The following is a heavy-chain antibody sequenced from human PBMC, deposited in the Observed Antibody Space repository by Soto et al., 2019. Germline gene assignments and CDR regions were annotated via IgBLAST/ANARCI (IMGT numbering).Heavy chain of an antibody. CDR1: GGSISSGDYY. D-gene: IGHD5-12*01. CDR2: IFYSGST. Sequence: TLSLTCTVSGGSISSGDYYWSWIRQPPGKGLEWIGYIFYSGSTYYNPSLKSRVTISVDTSKNQFSLRLSSVTAADTAVYYCACEGYASNYFGMDVWGQGTTVTVSS. CDR3: ACEGYASNYFGMDV. J-gene: IGHJ6*02. V-gene: IGHV4-30-4*01.